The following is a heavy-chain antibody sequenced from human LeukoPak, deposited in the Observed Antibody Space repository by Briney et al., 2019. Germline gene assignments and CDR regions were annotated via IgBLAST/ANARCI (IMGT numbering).Heavy chain of an antibody. CDR3: ARPWFGESPDAFDI. J-gene: IGHJ3*02. Sequence: SVKVSCKASGGTFSSYAISWVRQAPGQGLEWMGRIIPILGIANYAQKFQGRVTITADKSTSTAYMELSSLRSEDTAVYYCARPWFGESPDAFDIWGQGTMVTVSS. CDR2: IIPILGIA. V-gene: IGHV1-69*04. D-gene: IGHD3-10*01. CDR1: GGTFSSYA.